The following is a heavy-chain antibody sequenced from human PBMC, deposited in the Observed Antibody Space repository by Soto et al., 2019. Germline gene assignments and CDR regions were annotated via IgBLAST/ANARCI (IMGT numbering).Heavy chain of an antibody. CDR1: GGTFSSYA. Sequence: VASVKVSCKASGGTFSSYAISWVRQAPGQGPEWMGGIIPIFGTANYAQKFQGRVTITADKSTSTAYMELSSLRSEDTAVYYCARETHVLRFLESLPNGGDYYYYGMDVWG. V-gene: IGHV1-69*06. D-gene: IGHD3-3*01. CDR2: IIPIFGTA. CDR3: ARETHVLRFLESLPNGGDYYYYGMDV. J-gene: IGHJ6*02.